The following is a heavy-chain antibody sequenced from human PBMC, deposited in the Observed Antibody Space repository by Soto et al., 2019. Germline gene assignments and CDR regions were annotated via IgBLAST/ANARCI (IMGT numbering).Heavy chain of an antibody. CDR3: ARGRHWLDY. CDR2: IYYTGST. CDR1: GGSLRNYY. Sequence: QGQLQESGPGLVKPWETLSLICTVSGGSLRNYYWSWIRKPPGKGLEWIGYIYYTGSTNYNTSLKSRVTISVDTSENQFSLRLSSVTAADTAIYYCARGRHWLDYWGQGTLVTISS. D-gene: IGHD6-19*01. J-gene: IGHJ4*02. V-gene: IGHV4-59*01.